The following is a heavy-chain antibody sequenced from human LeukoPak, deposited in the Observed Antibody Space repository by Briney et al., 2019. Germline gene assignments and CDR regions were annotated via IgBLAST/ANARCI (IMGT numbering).Heavy chain of an antibody. Sequence: PGGSLRLSCAASGFTFSSYAMHWVRQAPGKGLEWVAVISYDGSNKYYADSVKGRFTISRDNSENTLYLQMNSLRAEDTAVYYCASGSSKSLYYYGMDVWGQGTTVTVSS. V-gene: IGHV3-30*04. CDR1: GFTFSSYA. CDR3: ASGSSKSLYYYGMDV. CDR2: ISYDGSNK. J-gene: IGHJ6*02.